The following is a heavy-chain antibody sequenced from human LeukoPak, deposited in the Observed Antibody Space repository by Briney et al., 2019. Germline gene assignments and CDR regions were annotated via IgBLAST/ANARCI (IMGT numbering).Heavy chain of an antibody. CDR2: INHSGST. CDR3: ARVGGNPFFDY. D-gene: IGHD2-15*01. Sequence: PSETLSLTCAVYGGSFSGYYWSWIRQPPGKGLEWIGGINHSGSTNYNPSLKSRVTISVDTSKNQFSLKLSSVTAADTAVYYCARVGGNPFFDYWGQGTLVTVSS. V-gene: IGHV4-34*01. CDR1: GGSFSGYY. J-gene: IGHJ4*02.